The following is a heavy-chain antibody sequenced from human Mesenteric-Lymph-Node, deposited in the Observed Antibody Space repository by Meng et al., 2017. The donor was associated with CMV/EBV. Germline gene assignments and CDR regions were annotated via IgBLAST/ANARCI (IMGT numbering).Heavy chain of an antibody. J-gene: IGHJ4*02. CDR1: GFTFSSYA. Sequence: GESLKISCAASGFTFSSYAMSWVRQAPGKGLEWVSAISGSGGSTYYADSVKGRFTISRDNSKNTLYLQMNSLRAEDTAVYYCANEIGYSSSWYLNWGQGTLVTV. CDR2: ISGSGGST. D-gene: IGHD6-13*01. CDR3: ANEIGYSSSWYLN. V-gene: IGHV3-23*01.